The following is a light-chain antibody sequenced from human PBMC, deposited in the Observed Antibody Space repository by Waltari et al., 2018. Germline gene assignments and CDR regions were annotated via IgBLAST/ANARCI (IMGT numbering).Light chain of an antibody. J-gene: IGLJ2*01. V-gene: IGLV2-23*03. Sequence: QSALTQPASVSGSPGQSITISCTGTSSDVGSYNLVSWYQQHPGKAPNLMIYEGSKRPSGVSNRFSGPKSGNTASLTISGLQAEDEADYYCCSYAGSSTFVVFGGGTKLTVL. CDR2: EGS. CDR1: SSDVGSYNL. CDR3: CSYAGSSTFVV.